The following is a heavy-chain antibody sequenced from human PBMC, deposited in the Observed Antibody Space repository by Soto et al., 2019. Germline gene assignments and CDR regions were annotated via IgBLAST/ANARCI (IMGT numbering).Heavy chain of an antibody. CDR1: GFTFSSYA. CDR3: AKDSCSSTSCYVRLYYYGMDV. D-gene: IGHD2-2*01. V-gene: IGHV3-23*01. CDR2: ISGSGGST. J-gene: IGHJ6*02. Sequence: EVQLLESGGGLVQPGGSLRLSCAASGFTFSSYAMSWVRQAPGKGLEWVSAISGSGGSTYYADSVKGRFTISRDNSKNTLYLQMNSLRADDTAVYYCAKDSCSSTSCYVRLYYYGMDVWGQGTTVTVSS.